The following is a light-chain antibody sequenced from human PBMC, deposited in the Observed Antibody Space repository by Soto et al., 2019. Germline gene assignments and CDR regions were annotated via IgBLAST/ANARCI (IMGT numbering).Light chain of an antibody. CDR3: QQYGSSPRT. J-gene: IGKJ1*01. V-gene: IGKV3-20*01. CDR2: NAS. Sequence: EIVLTQSPGTLSLSPGERATLSCRASQSVSSNVLAWYQQKPGQAPRLLIYNASNRATGIPDRFSGSGSGTDFTLTISRLEPEDFAVYYCQQYGSSPRTFGQGTKVEIK. CDR1: QSVSSNV.